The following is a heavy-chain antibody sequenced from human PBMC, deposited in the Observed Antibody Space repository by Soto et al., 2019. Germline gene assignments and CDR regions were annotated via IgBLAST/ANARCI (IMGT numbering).Heavy chain of an antibody. J-gene: IGHJ6*03. Sequence: SETLSLTCTVSGGSISSYYWSWIRQPPGKGLEWIGYIYYSGSTNYNPSLKSRVTISVDTSKNQFSLKLSSVTAADTAVYYCAGRASLYDFWSGYPYYYYMDVSGKGTTVTVSS. D-gene: IGHD3-3*01. CDR2: IYYSGST. V-gene: IGHV4-59*08. CDR3: AGRASLYDFWSGYPYYYYMDV. CDR1: GGSISSYY.